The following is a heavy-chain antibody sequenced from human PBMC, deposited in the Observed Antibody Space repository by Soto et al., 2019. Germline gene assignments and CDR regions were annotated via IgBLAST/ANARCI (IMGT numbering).Heavy chain of an antibody. CDR1: GVTFSSYA. Sequence: SVKVSCKASGVTFSSYAISWVRQAPGQGLEWMGGIIPIFGTANYAQKFQGRVTITADESTSTAYMELSSLRSEDTAVYYCARDKWELPRKLYYFDYWGQGTLVTVSS. V-gene: IGHV1-69*13. J-gene: IGHJ4*02. CDR2: IIPIFGTA. D-gene: IGHD1-26*01. CDR3: ARDKWELPRKLYYFDY.